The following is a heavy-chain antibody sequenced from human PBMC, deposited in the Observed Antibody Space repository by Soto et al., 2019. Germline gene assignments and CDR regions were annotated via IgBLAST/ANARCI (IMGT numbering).Heavy chain of an antibody. D-gene: IGHD6-13*01. V-gene: IGHV5-51*01. CDR3: AGRIAAAGERYYYYYGMDV. CDR1: GYSFTSYW. J-gene: IGHJ6*02. CDR2: IYPGESNT. Sequence: GESLKISCNGSGYSFTSYWIGWVRQMPGTGLEWMGIIYPGESNTRYSPSFQGQVTISADKSIGTAYLQWSSLKASDTAMYYCAGRIAAAGERYYYYYGMDVWGQGTTVTVSS.